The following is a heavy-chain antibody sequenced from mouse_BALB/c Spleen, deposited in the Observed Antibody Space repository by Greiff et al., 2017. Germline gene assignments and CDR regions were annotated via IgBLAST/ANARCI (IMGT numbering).Heavy chain of an antibody. D-gene: IGHD2-3*01. Sequence: QVQLKESGAELVRPGSSVKISCKASGYAFSSYWMNWVKQRPGQGLEWIGQIYPGDGDTNYNGKFKGKATLTADKSSSTAYMQLSSLTSEDSAVYFCARRGLLRFFDYWGQGTTLTVSS. J-gene: IGHJ2*01. CDR1: GYAFSSYW. CDR2: IYPGDGDT. CDR3: ARRGLLRFFDY. V-gene: IGHV1-80*01.